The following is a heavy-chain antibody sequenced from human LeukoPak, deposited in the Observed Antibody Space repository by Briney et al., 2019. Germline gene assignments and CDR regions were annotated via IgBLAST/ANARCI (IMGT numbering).Heavy chain of an antibody. CDR1: GGSFSSGSYY. V-gene: IGHV4-61*02. Sequence: SETLSLTCTVSGGSFSSGSYYWTWIRQPAGKGLELIGRVFTSGSTNYNPCLKSRVTISVDTSKSQFPLNLSSVTAADTAVYYCARGKFSGWFLDSWGQGILVTVSS. CDR3: ARGKFSGWFLDS. CDR2: VFTSGST. D-gene: IGHD6-19*01. J-gene: IGHJ4*02.